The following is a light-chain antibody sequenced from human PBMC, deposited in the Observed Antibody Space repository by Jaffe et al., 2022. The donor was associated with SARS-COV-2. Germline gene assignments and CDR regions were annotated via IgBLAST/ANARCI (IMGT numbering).Light chain of an antibody. Sequence: DIQVTQSPSSLSASVGDRVAITCRASQSISNYVNWYQQRPGKAPKLLIYAASSLQSGVPSRFSGSGSGTDFTLTINSLQPEDFATYFCQQSYSVPHTFGQGTKLEIK. CDR1: QSISNY. CDR2: AAS. J-gene: IGKJ2*01. CDR3: QQSYSVPHT. V-gene: IGKV1-39*01.